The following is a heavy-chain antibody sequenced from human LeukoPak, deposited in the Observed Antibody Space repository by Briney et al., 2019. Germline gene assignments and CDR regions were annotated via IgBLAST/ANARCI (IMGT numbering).Heavy chain of an antibody. CDR2: INEDGSKK. Sequence: GGSLRLSCIASGFTFKADWMSWVRQAPGKGLEWVANINEDGSKKNYVESVKGRFTIYRDNAKNSLYLQMDSLRAKDTAVYVCVRDVSPQRGTGESTAYFDAFDIWGQGTMVTVSS. CDR3: VRDVSPQRGTGESTAYFDAFDI. D-gene: IGHD3-22*01. J-gene: IGHJ3*02. V-gene: IGHV3-7*01. CDR1: GFTFKADW.